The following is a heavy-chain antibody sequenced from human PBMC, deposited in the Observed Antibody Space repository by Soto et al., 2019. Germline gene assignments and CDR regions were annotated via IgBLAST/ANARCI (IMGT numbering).Heavy chain of an antibody. J-gene: IGHJ1*01. CDR1: GYTYTSYA. CDR2: INAGNGNT. Sequence: ASVKVSCKASGYTYTSYAMHWGRQAPGQSLEWMGWINAGNGNTKYSQKFQGRVTITRDTSASTAYMELSSLRSEDTAVYYCARRMGCSGWPSAPYFPHWRQRSPVTVSS. D-gene: IGHD6-19*01. CDR3: ARRMGCSGWPSAPYFPH. V-gene: IGHV1-3*01.